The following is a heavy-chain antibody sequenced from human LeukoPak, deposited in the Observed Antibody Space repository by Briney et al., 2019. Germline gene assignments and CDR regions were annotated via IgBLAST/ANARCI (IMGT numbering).Heavy chain of an antibody. D-gene: IGHD2-21*02. CDR1: GGTFSSYA. Sequence: ASVKVSCKASGGTFSSYAISWVRQAPGQGLEWMGEIIPIFGTANYAQKFQGRVTITADESTSTAYMELSSLRSEDTAVYYCARVAYCGGDCYSWFDPWGQGTLVTVSS. V-gene: IGHV1-69*01. CDR2: IIPIFGTA. CDR3: ARVAYCGGDCYSWFDP. J-gene: IGHJ5*02.